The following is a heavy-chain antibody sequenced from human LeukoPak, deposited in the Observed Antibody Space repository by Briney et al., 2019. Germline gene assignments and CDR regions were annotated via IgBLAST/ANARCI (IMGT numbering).Heavy chain of an antibody. Sequence: GASLKLSCKASGYTFTSYYMHWVRQAPGQGLEWMGIIGPSGGSTSYAQKFQGRVTMTRDTSTSTVYMELGTLRSEDTALCDSARQRAIDAFDIWGQGTLLTVSS. CDR1: GYTFTSYY. CDR2: IGPSGGST. J-gene: IGHJ3*02. D-gene: IGHD6-25*01. CDR3: ARQRAIDAFDI. V-gene: IGHV1-46*03.